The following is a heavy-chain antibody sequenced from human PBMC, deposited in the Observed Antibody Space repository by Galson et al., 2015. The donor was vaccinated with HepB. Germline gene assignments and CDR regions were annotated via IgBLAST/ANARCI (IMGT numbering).Heavy chain of an antibody. CDR3: ARDYPPYGDYAYYGMDV. Sequence: SVKVSCKASGYTFTSYGISWVRQAPGQGLEWMGWISAYNGNTNYAQKLQGRVTMTTDTSTSTAYMELRSLRSDDTAVYYCARDYPPYGDYAYYGMDVWGQGTTVTVSS. CDR1: GYTFTSYG. V-gene: IGHV1-18*01. CDR2: ISAYNGNT. J-gene: IGHJ6*02. D-gene: IGHD4-17*01.